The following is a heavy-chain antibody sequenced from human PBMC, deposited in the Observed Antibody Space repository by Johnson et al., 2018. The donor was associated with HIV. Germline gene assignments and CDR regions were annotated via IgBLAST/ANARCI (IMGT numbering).Heavy chain of an antibody. CDR3: AKGGPIFVDGFDI. D-gene: IGHD3-3*01. CDR1: GFSLITHD. V-gene: IGHV3-33*06. CDR2: TCYGGSDK. J-gene: IGHJ3*02. Sequence: QMQLVESGGGVVQPGRSLKLSCAASGFSLITHDFLWVRQAPGRGLECLALTCYGGSDKQKEEGEKGRFTSSRDSSKNTLSLKMNSLRGEDTAVYYCAKGGPIFVDGFDIWGQGTMVTVSS.